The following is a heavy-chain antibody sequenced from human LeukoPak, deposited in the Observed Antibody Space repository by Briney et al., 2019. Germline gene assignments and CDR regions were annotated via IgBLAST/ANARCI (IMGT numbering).Heavy chain of an antibody. J-gene: IGHJ4*02. CDR1: GGSIGSVSYN. CDR3: SRRRGGTGWYDY. Sequence: SETLSLTCTVSGGSIGSVSYNWVWIRQAPGKGLEWIGNIYSSGSTYYNPSLKSRVSISVDSSRNQFSLKVSSVTAADTAVYYCSRRRGGTGWYDYWGQGTLVTVPP. V-gene: IGHV4-39*01. CDR2: IYSSGST. D-gene: IGHD6-19*01.